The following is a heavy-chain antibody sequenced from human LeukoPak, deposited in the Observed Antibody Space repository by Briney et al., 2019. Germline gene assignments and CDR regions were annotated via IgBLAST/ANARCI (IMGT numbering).Heavy chain of an antibody. CDR3: ARAQYCGGDCYAFDI. CDR1: GGSISSGDYY. D-gene: IGHD2-21*02. CDR2: IYYSGST. Sequence: SETLSLTCTVSGGSISSGDYYWSWIRQPPGKGLEWIGYIYYSGSTNYNPSLKSRVTISVDTSKNQFSLKLSSVTAADTAVYYCARAQYCGGDCYAFDIWGQGTMVTVSS. J-gene: IGHJ3*02. V-gene: IGHV4-61*08.